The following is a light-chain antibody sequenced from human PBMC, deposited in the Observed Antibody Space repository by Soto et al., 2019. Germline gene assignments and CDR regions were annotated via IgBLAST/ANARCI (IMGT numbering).Light chain of an antibody. CDR3: QQYGSSPWP. V-gene: IGKV3-20*01. Sequence: EIVLTQSPGTLSLSPGERATLSCRASQSVSSSYLAWYQQKPGQAPRLLIYDASTRATGIPDRISGSGSGTDFTLTISRLEPEDCAVYYCQQYGSSPWPFGQGTRVEIK. J-gene: IGKJ1*01. CDR2: DAS. CDR1: QSVSSSY.